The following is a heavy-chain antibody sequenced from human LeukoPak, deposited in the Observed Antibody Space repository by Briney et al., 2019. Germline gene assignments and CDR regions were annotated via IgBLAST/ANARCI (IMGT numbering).Heavy chain of an antibody. Sequence: SETLSLTCTVSGGSISSYYWSWIRQPAGKGLEWIGRIYTSGSTNYNPSLKSRVTMSVDTSKNQFSLKLSSVTAADTAVYYCARDAGYDSSGYRYFDYWGQGTLVTVSS. CDR2: IYTSGST. D-gene: IGHD3-22*01. CDR1: GGSISSYY. CDR3: ARDAGYDSSGYRYFDY. V-gene: IGHV4-4*07. J-gene: IGHJ4*02.